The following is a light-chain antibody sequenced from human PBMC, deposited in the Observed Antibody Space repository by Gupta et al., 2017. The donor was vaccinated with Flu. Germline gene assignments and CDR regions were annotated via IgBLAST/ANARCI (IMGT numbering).Light chain of an antibody. J-gene: IGLJ1*01. Sequence: SSVLTQPPSVSVAPGTPARITCGRDNLGSKSVNWYQQKPAQSPLLVVYDDSNRTAGLPGGFSGSNSSTTATLTISGVEDGEAADYYCQEGDPNSDYVFGTGTKVTVL. CDR1: NLGSKS. CDR3: QEGDPNSDYV. V-gene: IGLV3-21*03. CDR2: DDS.